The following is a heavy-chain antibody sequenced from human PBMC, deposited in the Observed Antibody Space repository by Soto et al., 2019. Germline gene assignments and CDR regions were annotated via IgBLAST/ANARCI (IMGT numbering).Heavy chain of an antibody. V-gene: IGHV1-69*05. Sequence: PGPQVKVSCKASGGTFSSYAISWVRQAPGQGLEWMGGIIPIFGTANYAQKFQGRVTITTDESTSTAYMELSSLRSEDTAVYYCARGVGQWLVRSYYYYGMDVWGQGTTVTVSS. CDR1: GGTFSSYA. CDR2: IIPIFGTA. D-gene: IGHD6-19*01. J-gene: IGHJ6*02. CDR3: ARGVGQWLVRSYYYYGMDV.